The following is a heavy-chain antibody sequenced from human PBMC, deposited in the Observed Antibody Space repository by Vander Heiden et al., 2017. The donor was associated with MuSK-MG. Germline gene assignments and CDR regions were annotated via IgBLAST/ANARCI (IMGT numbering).Heavy chain of an antibody. V-gene: IGHV1-2*02. J-gene: IGHJ4*02. D-gene: IGHD3-10*02. CDR3: ARIVRGLDY. Sequence: AEVKKPGASVKVSCKISGYTFPDYYIHWVRQAPGQGLQWMGWINPRREATRYEKTFQGRVTMGSEASIRRGNMELTGLKSGDTAVSYCARIVRGLDYWGKGTLVTVSS. CDR2: INPRREAT. CDR1: GYTFPDYY.